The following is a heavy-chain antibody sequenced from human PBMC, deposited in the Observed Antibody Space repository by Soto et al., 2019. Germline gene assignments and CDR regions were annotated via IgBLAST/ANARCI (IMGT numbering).Heavy chain of an antibody. Sequence: GSLRLSCAASGFTFSSYAMHWVRQAPGKGLEWVAVISYDGSNKYYADSVKGRFTISRDNSKNTLYLQMNSLRAEDTAVYYCARDRDWGYSSSSLLDYWGQGTLVTVSS. CDR2: ISYDGSNK. J-gene: IGHJ4*02. D-gene: IGHD6-6*01. V-gene: IGHV3-30-3*01. CDR3: ARDRDWGYSSSSLLDY. CDR1: GFTFSSYA.